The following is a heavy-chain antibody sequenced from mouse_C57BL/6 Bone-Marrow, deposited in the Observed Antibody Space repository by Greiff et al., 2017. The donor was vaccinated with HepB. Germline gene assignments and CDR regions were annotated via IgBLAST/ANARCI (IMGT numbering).Heavy chain of an antibody. CDR1: GYSITSGYY. Sequence: EVQLQESGPGLVKPSQSLSLTCSATGYSITSGYYWNWIRQFPGNKLEWMGYISYDGSNNYNPSLKNRISITLDTSTNQFFLKLNSVTTEDTATYSGASEEGLTGTDFDYWGQGTTLTVSS. J-gene: IGHJ2*01. CDR2: ISYDGSN. CDR3: ASEEGLTGTDFDY. V-gene: IGHV3-6*01. D-gene: IGHD4-1*01.